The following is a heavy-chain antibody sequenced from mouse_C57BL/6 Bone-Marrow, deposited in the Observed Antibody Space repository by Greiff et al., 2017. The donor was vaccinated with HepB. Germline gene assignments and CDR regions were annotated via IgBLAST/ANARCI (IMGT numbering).Heavy chain of an antibody. J-gene: IGHJ1*03. CDR1: GYAFTNYL. CDR3: ARHYYGSSGYFDV. CDR2: INPGSGGT. Sequence: VQLQQSGAELVRPGTSVKVSCKASGYAFTNYLIEWVKQRPGQGLEWIGVINPGSGGTNYNEKFKGKATLTADKSSSTAYMQLSSLTSEDSAVYFCARHYYGSSGYFDVWGTGTTVTVAS. D-gene: IGHD1-1*01. V-gene: IGHV1-54*01.